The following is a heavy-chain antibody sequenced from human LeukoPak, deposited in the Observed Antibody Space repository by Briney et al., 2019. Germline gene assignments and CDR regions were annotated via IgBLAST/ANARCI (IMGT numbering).Heavy chain of an antibody. Sequence: PGGSLRLSCAASGFTFSSYSMNWVLQAPGKGLEWVSSISSSSSYIYYADSVKGRFTISRDNAKNSLYLQMNSLRAEDTAVYYCARGGYSYGHFDYWGQGTLVTVSS. J-gene: IGHJ4*02. CDR1: GFTFSSYS. CDR3: ARGGYSYGHFDY. V-gene: IGHV3-21*01. D-gene: IGHD5-18*01. CDR2: ISSSSSYI.